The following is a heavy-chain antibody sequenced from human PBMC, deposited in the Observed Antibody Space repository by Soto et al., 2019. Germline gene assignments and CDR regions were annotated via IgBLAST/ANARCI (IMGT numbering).Heavy chain of an antibody. V-gene: IGHV3-15*01. CDR1: GFTFSNAW. CDR3: TAPGVVVPAAAFEATISIRHY. Sequence: PGGSLRLSCAASGFTFSNAWMSWVRQAPGKGLEWVGRIKSKTDGGTTDYAAPVKGRFTISRDDSKNTLYLQMNSLKTEDTAVYYCTAPGVVVPAAAFEATISIRHYWGQGTLVTVSS. CDR2: IKSKTDGGTT. J-gene: IGHJ4*02. D-gene: IGHD2-2*01.